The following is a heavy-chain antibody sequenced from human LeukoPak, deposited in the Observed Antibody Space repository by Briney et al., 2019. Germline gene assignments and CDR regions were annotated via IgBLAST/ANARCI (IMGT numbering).Heavy chain of an antibody. CDR3: ARGPIIVVVTGAFDP. CDR1: GYTFTGYY. J-gene: IGHJ5*02. D-gene: IGHD2-21*02. Sequence: ASVKVSCKASGYTFTGYYMHWVRQAPGQGLEWMGWINPNSGGTNYAQKFQGWVTMTRDTSISTAYMELSRLRSDDTAVYYYARGPIIVVVTGAFDPWGQGTLVTVSS. V-gene: IGHV1-2*04. CDR2: INPNSGGT.